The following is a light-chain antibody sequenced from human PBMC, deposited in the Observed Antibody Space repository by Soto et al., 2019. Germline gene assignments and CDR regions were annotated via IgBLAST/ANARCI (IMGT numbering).Light chain of an antibody. Sequence: QSALTQPPSASGSPGQSVTISCTGTSSDIGGYNYVSWYQQHPGKAPKLMIYEVTERPSGVPDRFSGSKSGNTASLTVSGIQADDEADYYCSSYADSNNLVFGGGTKLTVL. V-gene: IGLV2-8*01. CDR3: SSYADSNNLV. CDR2: EVT. J-gene: IGLJ3*02. CDR1: SSDIGGYNY.